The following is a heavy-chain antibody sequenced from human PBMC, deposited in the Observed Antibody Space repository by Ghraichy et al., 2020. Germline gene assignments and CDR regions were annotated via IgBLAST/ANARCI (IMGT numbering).Heavy chain of an antibody. Sequence: GGSLRLSCAASTFTFSSYWMSWVRQAPGKGLEWVAYIRPDGSEKVYLDHVKGRFTISRDNAENSLFLQMDSLRAEDSAIYYCARHCSLTNCGYMDVWGKGTTVTVSS. CDR1: TFTFSSYW. J-gene: IGHJ6*03. V-gene: IGHV3-7*03. CDR3: ARHCSLTNCGYMDV. CDR2: IRPDGSEK. D-gene: IGHD2-15*01.